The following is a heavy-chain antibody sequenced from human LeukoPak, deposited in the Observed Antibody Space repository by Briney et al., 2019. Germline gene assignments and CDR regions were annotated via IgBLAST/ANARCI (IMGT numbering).Heavy chain of an antibody. Sequence: GGSLRLSCAASGFTFSSYGMSWVRQAPGKGLEWVSAISGSGGSTYYADSVKGRFTISRDNSKNTLYLQMNSLRAEDTAVYYCAKNAQLLWFGAIDYYYYMDVWGKGTTVTISS. CDR1: GFTFSSYG. V-gene: IGHV3-23*01. D-gene: IGHD3-10*01. CDR3: AKNAQLLWFGAIDYYYYMDV. CDR2: ISGSGGST. J-gene: IGHJ6*03.